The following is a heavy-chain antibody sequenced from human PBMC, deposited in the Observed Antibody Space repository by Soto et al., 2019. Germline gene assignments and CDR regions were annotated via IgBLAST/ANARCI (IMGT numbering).Heavy chain of an antibody. CDR2: ISYDGSIK. CDR1: GFTFSSYA. D-gene: IGHD6-25*01. Sequence: QVQLVESGGGVVQPGRSLRLSCAASGFTFSSYAMHWVRQAPGKGLEWVAVISYDGSIKYYADSVKGRFTISRDNSKNTLYLQMNSLRAEDTAVYYCARDHGHSSAHFDYWGQGTLVTVSS. CDR3: ARDHGHSSAHFDY. V-gene: IGHV3-30-3*01. J-gene: IGHJ4*02.